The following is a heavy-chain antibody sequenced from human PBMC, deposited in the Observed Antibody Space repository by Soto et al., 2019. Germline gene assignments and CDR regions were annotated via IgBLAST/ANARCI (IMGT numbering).Heavy chain of an antibody. CDR2: INAGNGNT. CDR3: AGHPRYDFWSSLSRKWVDP. Sequence: APVKFSFKASGYTFTSHAMHWVRQAPGQMLECMGWINAGNGNTKYSQKFQGRVTITRDTSASTAYMELSSLRSEDTAVYYCAGHPRYDFWSSLSRKWVDPLGQLTLVTVSS. D-gene: IGHD3-3*01. V-gene: IGHV1-3*01. CDR1: GYTFTSHA. J-gene: IGHJ5*02.